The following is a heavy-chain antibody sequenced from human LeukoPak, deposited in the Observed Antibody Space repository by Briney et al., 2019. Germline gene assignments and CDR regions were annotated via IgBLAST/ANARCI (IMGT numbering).Heavy chain of an antibody. D-gene: IGHD3-22*01. V-gene: IGHV3-11*01. J-gene: IGHJ4*02. CDR1: GFTFGDYA. CDR3: ATARHDSSGYYEYYFGY. Sequence: PGGSLRLSCTASGFTFGDYAMSWFRQAPGKGLEWVSYTSSSGSTIYYADSVKGRFTISRDNAKNSLYLQMNSLRAEDTAVYYCATARHDSSGYYEYYFGYWGQGTLVTVSS. CDR2: TSSSGSTI.